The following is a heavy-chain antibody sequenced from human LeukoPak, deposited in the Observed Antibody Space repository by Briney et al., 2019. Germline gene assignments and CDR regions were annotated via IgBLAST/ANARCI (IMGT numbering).Heavy chain of an antibody. V-gene: IGHV3-7*01. D-gene: IGHD4-17*01. J-gene: IGHJ4*02. Sequence: GGSLRLSCAASGFTMSTYWMSWFRQAPGKGLEWVASIKQGGSEQHYVESVKGRFTISRDNVKNSLYLQMNSLRAEDTAVYYCASAGTSYGDQFFDYWGQGTLVTVSS. CDR3: ASAGTSYGDQFFDY. CDR2: IKQGGSEQ. CDR1: GFTMSTYW.